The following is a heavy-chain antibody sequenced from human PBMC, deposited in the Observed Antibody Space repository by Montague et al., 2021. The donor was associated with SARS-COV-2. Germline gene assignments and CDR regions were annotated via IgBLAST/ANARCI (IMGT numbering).Heavy chain of an antibody. Sequence: SETLSLTCTVSGGSISSSRYWWGWIRQPPGKGLESIGSILYSGVTYYXPSLKSRVSISVDTSKNQFSLKVRSVTAADTAVYFCARVPNWNYVPDYWGQGTLVTVSS. V-gene: IGHV4-39*01. J-gene: IGHJ4*02. D-gene: IGHD1-7*01. CDR3: ARVPNWNYVPDY. CDR2: ILYSGVT. CDR1: GGSISSSRYW.